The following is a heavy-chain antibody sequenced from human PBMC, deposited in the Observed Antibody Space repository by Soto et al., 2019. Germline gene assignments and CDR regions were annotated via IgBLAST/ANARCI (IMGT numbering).Heavy chain of an antibody. CDR3: ARDRYSYYDFWSGSLPYYYYGMDV. Sequence: PGGSLRLSCAASGFSFSSYSMNWVRQAPGKGLEWVSSISSSSTAIFYGDSVKGRFIISRDNAKNSLYLQMNSLRAEDTAVYYCARDRYSYYDFWSGSLPYYYYGMDVWGQGTTVTVSS. V-gene: IGHV3-21*01. CDR2: ISSSSTAI. D-gene: IGHD3-3*01. J-gene: IGHJ6*02. CDR1: GFSFSSYS.